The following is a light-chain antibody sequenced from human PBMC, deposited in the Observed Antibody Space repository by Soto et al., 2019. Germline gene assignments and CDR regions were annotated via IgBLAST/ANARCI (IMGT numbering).Light chain of an antibody. J-gene: IGKJ1*01. CDR2: DAS. Sequence: DIQLTQSPSSLSASVGDRVTITCRASQSISGWLAWYQQKPGKAPKLLIYDASSLETGVPSRFSGNGSGTEFTLTISSLQSDDFAIYYCQQYNTYWTFGQGTKVDI. CDR3: QQYNTYWT. CDR1: QSISGW. V-gene: IGKV1-5*01.